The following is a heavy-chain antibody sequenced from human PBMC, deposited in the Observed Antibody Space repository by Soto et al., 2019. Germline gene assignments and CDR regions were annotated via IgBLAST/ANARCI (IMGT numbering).Heavy chain of an antibody. D-gene: IGHD6-13*01. Sequence: PSETLSLTCTVSGGSVSSGNYYWSWIRQPPGEGLEWIGYFYYTGSINYNPSLKSRVTISVDTSKNQFSLKLSSVTAADTAVYYCARGSNWSDFDYWGQGTLVTVSS. CDR2: FYYTGSI. J-gene: IGHJ4*02. CDR3: ARGSNWSDFDY. V-gene: IGHV4-61*01. CDR1: GGSVSSGNYY.